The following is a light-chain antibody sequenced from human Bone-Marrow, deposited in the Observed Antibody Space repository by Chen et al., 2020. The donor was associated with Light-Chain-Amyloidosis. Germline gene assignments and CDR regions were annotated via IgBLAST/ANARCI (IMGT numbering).Light chain of an antibody. J-gene: IGKJ2*01. CDR2: DTS. V-gene: IGKV3-11*01. CDR3: QQSYSTPQYT. CDR1: QSVITY. Sequence: EIVLTQSPGTLSLSPGERATLSCRASQSVITYLSWYQQKPGQAPKLLIYDTSNRATGVPSRCSGSGTGTDFTLTVSSLQTEDFATYYCQQSYSTPQYTFGQGTKLEIK.